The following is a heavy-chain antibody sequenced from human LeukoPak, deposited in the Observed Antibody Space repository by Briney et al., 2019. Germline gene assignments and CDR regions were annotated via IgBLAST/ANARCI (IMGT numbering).Heavy chain of an antibody. D-gene: IGHD3-10*02. CDR2: ISDSGVST. CDR1: GFTFSNYA. J-gene: IGHJ3*02. V-gene: IGHV3-23*01. CDR3: IKVIMFAFDI. Sequence: PGGSLRLSCAASGFTFSNYAMGWVRQAPGKGLEWVSGISDSGVSTVYADSVKGRFTISRDNSKNTIYLQMNSLRAEDTAVYFCIKVIMFAFDIWGQGTMVTVSS.